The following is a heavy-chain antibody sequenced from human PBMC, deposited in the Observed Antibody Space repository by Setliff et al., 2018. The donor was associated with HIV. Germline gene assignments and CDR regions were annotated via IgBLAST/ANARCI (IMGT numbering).Heavy chain of an antibody. Sequence: PGGSLRLSCAASGFTFRIYSVNWVRQAPGNGLEWVAVIASHGNWHDYAASVKGRFTISRDTSRNTLYLQMNSLRVEDSALYYCARENNFDYWGQGTLVTVS. J-gene: IGHJ4*02. CDR2: IASHGNWH. CDR1: GFTFRIYS. CDR3: ARENNFDY. V-gene: IGHV3-30*03.